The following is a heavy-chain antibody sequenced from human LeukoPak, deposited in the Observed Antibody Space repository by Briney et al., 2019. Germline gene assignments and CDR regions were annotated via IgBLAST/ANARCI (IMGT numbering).Heavy chain of an antibody. CDR2: ISDRGRT. V-gene: IGHV4-31*03. CDR1: GGAISSGGDY. D-gene: IGHD3-16*01. CDR3: ARASRLGQLSLGY. J-gene: IGHJ4*02. Sequence: SETLSLTCTVSGGAISSGGDYWSWIRQHPQKGLEWIGYISDRGRTYYNPSLMSRLTISVDTSKNQFSLRLTSVTAADTAVYYCARASRLGQLSLGYWGQGTLVTVSS.